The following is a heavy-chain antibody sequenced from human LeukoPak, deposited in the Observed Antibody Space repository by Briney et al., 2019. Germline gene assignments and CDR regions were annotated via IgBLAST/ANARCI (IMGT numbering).Heavy chain of an antibody. CDR1: GYTFTIYD. J-gene: IGHJ3*02. CDR2: MNPNSGNT. V-gene: IGHV1-8*01. CDR3: ARARCGSGSWDCAFDI. D-gene: IGHD3-22*01. Sequence: ASVTLSCTSSGYTFTIYDINWVRPPTGQGLEWMGWMNPNSGNTGYAQQFQGRVTIIRNTSISTAYTELSSLRSEDTAVYYCARARCGSGSWDCAFDIWGQGTMVTVSS.